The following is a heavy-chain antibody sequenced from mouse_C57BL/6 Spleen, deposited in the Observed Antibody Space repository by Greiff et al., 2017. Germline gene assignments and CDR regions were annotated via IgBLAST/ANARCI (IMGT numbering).Heavy chain of an antibody. CDR1: GYAFRSYW. J-gene: IGHJ1*03. D-gene: IGHD2-1*01. CDR2: IYPGDGDT. V-gene: IGHV1-80*01. CDR3: ARSGIYYGNSYWYFDV. Sequence: VQLQQSGAELVKPGASVKISCKASGYAFRSYWMTWVKQRPGKGLEWIGQIYPGDGDTNYTGKFKGKATLTADKSSSTAYMQLSSLTSEDSAVYFCARSGIYYGNSYWYFDVWGTGTTVTVSS.